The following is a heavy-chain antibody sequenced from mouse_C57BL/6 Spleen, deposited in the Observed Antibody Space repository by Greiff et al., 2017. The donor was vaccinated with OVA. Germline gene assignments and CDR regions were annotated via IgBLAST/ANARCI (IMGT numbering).Heavy chain of an antibody. CDR2: IYPGSGNT. Sequence: QVQLQQSGAELVRPGASVKLSCKASGYTFTDYYINWVKQRPGQGLEWIARIYPGSGNTYYNEKFKGKATLTAEKSSSTAYMQLSSLTSEDSAVYFCARRTYDYDGFAYWGQGTLVTVSA. D-gene: IGHD2-4*01. CDR3: ARRTYDYDGFAY. V-gene: IGHV1-76*01. CDR1: GYTFTDYY. J-gene: IGHJ3*01.